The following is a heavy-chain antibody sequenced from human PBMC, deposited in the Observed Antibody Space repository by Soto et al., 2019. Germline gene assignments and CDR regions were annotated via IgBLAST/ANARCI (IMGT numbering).Heavy chain of an antibody. CDR2: MNPNSGNT. V-gene: IGHV1-8*01. D-gene: IGHD3-3*01. Sequence: ASVKVSCKASGYTFTSYDINWVRQATGQGLEWMGWMNPNSGNTGYAQKFQGRVTMTRNTSISTAYMELSSLRSEATAVYYCARGGFLEWLPYYYYGMDVWGQGPTGTVSS. CDR1: GYTFTSYD. CDR3: ARGGFLEWLPYYYYGMDV. J-gene: IGHJ6*02.